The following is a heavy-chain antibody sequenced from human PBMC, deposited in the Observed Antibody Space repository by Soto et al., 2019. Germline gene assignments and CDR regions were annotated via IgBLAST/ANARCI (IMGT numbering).Heavy chain of an antibody. CDR3: ARKDYRLGYFDY. D-gene: IGHD3-16*01. CDR2: IYHSEST. J-gene: IGHJ4*02. V-gene: IGHV4-4*02. Sequence: QVQLQESGPGLVKPSGTLSLTCAVSGDSISCSNWWSWVRQPPGKGLEWIGEIYHSESTNYNPSLKSRFTISVDKSKNQFSLKLSSVTAADTAVYYCARKDYRLGYFDYWGQGALVTVSS. CDR1: GDSISCSNW.